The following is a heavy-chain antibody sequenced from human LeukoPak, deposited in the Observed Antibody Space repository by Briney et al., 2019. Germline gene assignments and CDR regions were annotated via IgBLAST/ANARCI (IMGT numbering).Heavy chain of an antibody. CDR2: ISSSSSYI. CDR1: GFIVTSNH. J-gene: IGHJ4*02. D-gene: IGHD5-12*01. CDR3: ARGPVATDGEDY. Sequence: GGSLRLSCIASGFIVTSNHMNWVRQAPGKGLEWVSSISSSSSYIYYADSVKGRFTISRDNAKNSLYLQMNSLRAEDTAVYYCARGPVATDGEDYWGQGTLVTVSS. V-gene: IGHV3-21*01.